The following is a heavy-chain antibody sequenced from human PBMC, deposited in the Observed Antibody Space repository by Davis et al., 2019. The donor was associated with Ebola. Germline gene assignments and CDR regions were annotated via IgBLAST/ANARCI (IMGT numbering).Heavy chain of an antibody. V-gene: IGHV1-69*13. CDR2: IIPIFGTA. Sequence: SVKVSCKASGYTFTSYYMHWVRQAPGQGLEWMGGIIPIFGTANYAQKFQGRVTITADESTSTAYMELSSLRSEDTAVYYCARAKDAKIYYYYGMDVWGQGTTVTVSS. D-gene: IGHD4/OR15-4a*01. CDR3: ARAKDAKIYYYYGMDV. CDR1: GYTFTSYY. J-gene: IGHJ6*02.